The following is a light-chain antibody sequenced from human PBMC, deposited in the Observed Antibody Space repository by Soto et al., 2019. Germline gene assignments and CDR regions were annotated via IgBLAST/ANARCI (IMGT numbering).Light chain of an antibody. CDR1: QSISRW. CDR3: LQDYNYPWT. Sequence: IQMPQSHSTLSASVGARVTITGRASQSISRWLAWYQQKPGKAPQALIYAASSLQSGVPSRFSGSGPGTDFTLTISSLQPEDFATYYCLQDYNYPWTFGQGTKVDNK. CDR2: AAS. V-gene: IGKV1-6*01. J-gene: IGKJ1*01.